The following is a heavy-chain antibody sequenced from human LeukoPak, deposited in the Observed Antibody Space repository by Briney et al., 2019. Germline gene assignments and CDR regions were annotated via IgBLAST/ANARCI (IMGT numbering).Heavy chain of an antibody. CDR2: IYSSGNT. CDR1: GITVRTNY. Sequence: GGSLRLSCAVSGITVRTNYMSWVRQAPGKGLEWGSVIYSSGNTYYAESVKGRFTIYRDNSKNTLYLQITSLRAEDTAVYYCESMVRGTASGYWGKGTLVTVSS. V-gene: IGHV3-66*01. J-gene: IGHJ4*02. CDR3: ESMVRGTASGY. D-gene: IGHD3-10*01.